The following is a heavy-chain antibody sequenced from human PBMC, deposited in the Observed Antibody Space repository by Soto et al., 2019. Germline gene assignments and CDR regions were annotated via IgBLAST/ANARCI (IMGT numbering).Heavy chain of an antibody. Sequence: EVQLVESGGGLVQPGGSLRLSCAASGFTFSNYWMSWVRQAPGKGPEWVANIKQDGSEKNYVDSVEGRFTISRDNAKNSLYLQMNSLRAEDTAEYYCATYAHHTFDSWGQGTLVTVSS. J-gene: IGHJ5*01. CDR3: ATYAHHTFDS. CDR2: IKQDGSEK. D-gene: IGHD3-16*01. V-gene: IGHV3-7*01. CDR1: GFTFSNYW.